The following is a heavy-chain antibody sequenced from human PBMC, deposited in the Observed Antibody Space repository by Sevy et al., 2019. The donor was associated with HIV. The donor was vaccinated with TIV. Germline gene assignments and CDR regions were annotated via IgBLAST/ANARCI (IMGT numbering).Heavy chain of an antibody. CDR1: GFTFRNAW. CDR3: STDSVVQSGYSYDFSTFNPDLPHNSGADV. Sequence: GGSLRLSCTASGFTFRNAWMTWVRQVPGKGLEWVGRIRNDPDGGTTDYAAPVRGRFTISRDDSKNTVYLQMNSLETEDIAVYYCSTDSVVQSGYSYDFSTFNPDLPHNSGADVWGQGTTVTVSS. CDR2: IRNDPDGGTT. V-gene: IGHV3-15*01. D-gene: IGHD5-12*01. J-gene: IGHJ6*02.